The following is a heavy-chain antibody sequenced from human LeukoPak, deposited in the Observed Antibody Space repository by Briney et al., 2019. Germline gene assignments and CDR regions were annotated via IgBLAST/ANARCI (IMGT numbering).Heavy chain of an antibody. D-gene: IGHD3-3*01. Sequence: ASVKVSCKASGYTFTSYGISWVRQAPGQGLEWMGWISAYNGNTNYAQKLQGRVTMTTDTSTSTAYMELRSLRSDDTAVYYCARSYYDFWSGYYFGYYYYYYMDVWGKGTTVTVSS. CDR2: ISAYNGNT. CDR1: GYTFTSYG. V-gene: IGHV1-18*01. J-gene: IGHJ6*03. CDR3: ARSYYDFWSGYYFGYYYYYYMDV.